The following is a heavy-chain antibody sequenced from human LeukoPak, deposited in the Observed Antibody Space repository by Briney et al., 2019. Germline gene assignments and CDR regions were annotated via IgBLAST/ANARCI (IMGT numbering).Heavy chain of an antibody. CDR1: GFTFSSYE. CDR3: AKAPVTTCSGAYCYPFDY. D-gene: IGHD2-15*01. Sequence: GGSLRLSCAASGFTFSSYEMNWVRQAPGKGLEWISYISASGTITHYADSVEGRFTISRDNAKNSLYLQMNSLRAGNAAVYYCAKAPVTTCSGAYCYPFDYWSQGTLVTVSS. J-gene: IGHJ4*02. CDR2: ISASGTIT. V-gene: IGHV3-48*03.